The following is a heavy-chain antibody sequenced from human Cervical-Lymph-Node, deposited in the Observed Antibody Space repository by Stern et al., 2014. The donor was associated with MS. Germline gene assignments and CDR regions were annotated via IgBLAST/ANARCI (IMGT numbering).Heavy chain of an antibody. Sequence: QVQLVQSGSQVRKPGASVKVSCQASGYTFINYDIFWVRQATGQGLEWMGWMNPNNANTGHAQKFQGRVTMTRNTSISTACMELSGLRSDDTAVYYCVRGGLSYGYGLDAWGQGTAVIVSS. J-gene: IGHJ6*02. CDR2: MNPNNANT. CDR3: VRGGLSYGYGLDA. V-gene: IGHV1-8*01. D-gene: IGHD3-16*01. CDR1: GYTFINYD.